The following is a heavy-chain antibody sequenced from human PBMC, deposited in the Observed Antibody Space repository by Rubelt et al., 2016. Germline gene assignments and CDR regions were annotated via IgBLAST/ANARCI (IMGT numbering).Heavy chain of an antibody. CDR3: ARREGYCSGGTCYFDY. Sequence: EVQLVESGGGLVQPGGSLRVSCAASGFTFSNYWMHWVRQAPGEGLVWVSRINSDGSSTSYADSVKGRFTISRDNAKNTLYLQMNSLRAEDTAVYYCARREGYCSGGTCYFDYWGQGTLVTVSS. J-gene: IGHJ4*02. V-gene: IGHV3-74*02. CDR2: INSDGSST. CDR1: GFTFSNYW. D-gene: IGHD2-15*01.